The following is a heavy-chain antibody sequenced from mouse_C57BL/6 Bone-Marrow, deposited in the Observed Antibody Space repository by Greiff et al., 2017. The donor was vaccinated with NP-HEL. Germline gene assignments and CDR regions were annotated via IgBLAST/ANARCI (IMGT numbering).Heavy chain of an antibody. Sequence: EVQGVESGEGLVKPGGSLKLSCAASGFTFSSYAMSWVRQTPEKRLEWVAYISSGGDYIYYADTVKGRFTISRDNARNTLYLQMSSLKSEDTAMYYCTRGGASYYGSYFYAMDYWGQGTSVTVSS. CDR3: TRGGASYYGSYFYAMDY. J-gene: IGHJ4*01. V-gene: IGHV5-9-1*02. CDR1: GFTFSSYA. CDR2: ISSGGDYI. D-gene: IGHD1-1*01.